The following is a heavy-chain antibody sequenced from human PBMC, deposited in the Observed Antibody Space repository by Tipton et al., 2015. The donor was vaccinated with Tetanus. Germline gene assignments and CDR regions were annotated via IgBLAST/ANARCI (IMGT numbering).Heavy chain of an antibody. J-gene: IGHJ4*02. CDR1: GFTFSSYA. V-gene: IGHV3-23*01. CDR2: ISGSGGST. CDR3: AKALRGVRPAYCSGGSCYSGGLDY. Sequence: SLRLSCAASGFTFSSYAMSWVRQAPGKGLEWVSAISGSGGSTYYADSVKGRFTISRDNSKNTLYLQMNSLRAEDTAVYYCAKALRGVRPAYCSGGSCYSGGLDYWGQGTLVTVSS. D-gene: IGHD2-15*01.